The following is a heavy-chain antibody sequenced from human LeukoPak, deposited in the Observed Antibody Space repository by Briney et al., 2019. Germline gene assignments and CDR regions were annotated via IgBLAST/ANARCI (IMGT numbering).Heavy chain of an antibody. CDR3: ARKATVVTQVGDY. CDR1: GYTFTGYY. CDR2: INPNSGGT. D-gene: IGHD4-23*01. V-gene: IGHV1-2*02. Sequence: ASVKVSCKASGYTFTGYYMHWVRQAPGQGLEWMGWINPNSGGTNYAQKFQGRVTMTRDTSISTAYMELSRLRSDDTAVYYCARKATVVTQVGDYWGQGTLVTVSS. J-gene: IGHJ4*02.